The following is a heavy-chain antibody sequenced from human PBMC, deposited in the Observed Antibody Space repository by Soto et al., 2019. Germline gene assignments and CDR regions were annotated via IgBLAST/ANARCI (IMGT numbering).Heavy chain of an antibody. J-gene: IGHJ5*02. V-gene: IGHV5-10-1*01. CDR1: GYSFSTYL. D-gene: IGHD4-4*01. CDR3: ARHPENHEYRPQTWFEP. Sequence: GESLKISCKASGYSFSTYLITWVRQMPGKGLEWMGRIDPSDSYTNYSPSFQGHVTISADKSISTAYLQWSSLQASDTAIYYCARHPENHEYRPQTWFEPWGQGTLVTSPQ. CDR2: IDPSDSYT.